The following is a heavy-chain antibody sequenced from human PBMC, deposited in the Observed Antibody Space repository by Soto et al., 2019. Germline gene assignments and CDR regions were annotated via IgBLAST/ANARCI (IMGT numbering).Heavy chain of an antibody. J-gene: IGHJ4*02. CDR2: IRSKAYGGTT. Sequence: GGSLRLSCTASGFTFGDYAMSWFRQAPGKGLEWVGFIRSKAYGGTTEYAASVKGRFTISRDDSKSIAYLQMNSLKTEDTAVYYCTRVPDLVAPTPIAYWGQGTLVTVSS. CDR1: GFTFGDYA. V-gene: IGHV3-49*03. CDR3: TRVPDLVAPTPIAY. D-gene: IGHD2-15*01.